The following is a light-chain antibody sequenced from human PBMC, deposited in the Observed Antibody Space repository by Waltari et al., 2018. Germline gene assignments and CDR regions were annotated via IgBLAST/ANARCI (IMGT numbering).Light chain of an antibody. V-gene: IGLV2-14*01. CDR1: SRDVGYSNY. Sequence: QSALPQPASVPGSPGQSLTLSCTGTSRDVGYSNYVSWYQQFPGKVPIVLISGVKSRPSGVSNRFSASKSGNTASLTISGLQSEDEADYYCAAHTSRGTWVFGGGTKVTVL. CDR2: GVK. CDR3: AAHTSRGTWV. J-gene: IGLJ3*02.